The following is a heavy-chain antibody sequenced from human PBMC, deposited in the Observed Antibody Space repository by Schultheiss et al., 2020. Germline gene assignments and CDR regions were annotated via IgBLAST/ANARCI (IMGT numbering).Heavy chain of an antibody. CDR1: GFTFDDYA. D-gene: IGHD3-10*01. CDR2: IGTAGDT. V-gene: IGHV3-9*01. Sequence: GGSLRLSCAASGFTFDDYAMHWVRQAPGKGLEWVSAIGTAGDTYYPGSVKGRFTISRDNAKNSLYLQMNSLRAEDTALYYCAKDIALGEYYFDYWGQGTLVTVSS. CDR3: AKDIALGEYYFDY. J-gene: IGHJ4*02.